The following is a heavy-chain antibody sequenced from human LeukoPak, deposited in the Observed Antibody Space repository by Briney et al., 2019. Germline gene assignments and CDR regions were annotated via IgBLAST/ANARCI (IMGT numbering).Heavy chain of an antibody. D-gene: IGHD3-10*01. J-gene: IGHJ4*02. V-gene: IGHV3-21*01. Sequence: GGSLRLSCAASGFTFSIYSMNWVRQASGKGLEWVSSISSSSSYIYYADSVKGRFTISRDNAKNSLYLQMDSLRAEDTAVYYCARAYYGSGTSHFDSWGQGTLVTVSS. CDR2: ISSSSSYI. CDR1: GFTFSIYS. CDR3: ARAYYGSGTSHFDS.